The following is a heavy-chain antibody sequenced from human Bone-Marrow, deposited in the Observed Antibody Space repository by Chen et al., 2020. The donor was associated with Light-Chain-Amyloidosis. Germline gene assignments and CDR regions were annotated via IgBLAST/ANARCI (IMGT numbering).Heavy chain of an antibody. CDR1: GGTFNSYG. D-gene: IGHD3-3*01. CDR2: IIPMFGRA. V-gene: IGHV1-69*01. Sequence: VQLVQSGAEVQKPGSSVKVSCRASGGTFNSYGVSWIRQAPGQGLEWMGWIIPMFGRAHYAQKFQGRVTMTADESTNTAYMELSRLGSEDTAVYYCARDETPIFGVVTYNWFDPWGQGTLVTVSS. J-gene: IGHJ5*02. CDR3: ARDETPIFGVVTYNWFDP.